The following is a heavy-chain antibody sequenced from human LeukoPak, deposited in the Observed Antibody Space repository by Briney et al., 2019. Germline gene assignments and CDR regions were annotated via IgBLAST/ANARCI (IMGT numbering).Heavy chain of an antibody. CDR1: GFAFSSYW. CDR2: IKQDGSEK. V-gene: IGHV3-7*01. CDR3: ARYGSGKEDDAFDI. J-gene: IGHJ3*02. Sequence: GGSLRLSCAASGFAFSSYWMSWVRQAPGKGLEWVANIKQDGSEKYYVDSVKGRFTNSRDNAKNSLYLQMNSLRAEDTAVYYCARYGSGKEDDAFDIWGQGTMVTVSS. D-gene: IGHD6-19*01.